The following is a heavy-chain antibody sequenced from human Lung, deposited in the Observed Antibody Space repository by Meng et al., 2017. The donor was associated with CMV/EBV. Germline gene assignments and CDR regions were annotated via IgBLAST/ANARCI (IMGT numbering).Heavy chain of an antibody. CDR2: IYYSGST. Sequence: SCAASGFTFSSYWMSWVRQAPGKGLEWIGYIYYSGSTNYNPSLKSRVTISVDTSKNQFSLKLSSVTAADTAVYYCARAGTGQIVINFDYWGKGTLVTVSS. J-gene: IGHJ4*02. CDR1: GFTFSSYW. CDR3: ARAGTGQIVINFDY. V-gene: IGHV4-59*01. D-gene: IGHD3-22*01.